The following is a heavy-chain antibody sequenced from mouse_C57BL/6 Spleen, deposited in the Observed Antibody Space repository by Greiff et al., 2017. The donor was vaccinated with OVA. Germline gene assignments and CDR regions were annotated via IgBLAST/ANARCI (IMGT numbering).Heavy chain of an antibody. CDR2: ISSGGSYT. D-gene: IGHD2-2*01. CDR1: GFTFSSYG. Sequence: EVKLLESGGDLVKPGGSLKLSCAASGFTFSSYGMPWVRQTPDQGLEWVGTISSGGSYTYYPDRLKGRFTLSRDNAKNTLYLQMSSLKSEDTAMYYCARHGYDALYFDYWGQGTTLTVSS. J-gene: IGHJ2*01. V-gene: IGHV5-6*02. CDR3: ARHGYDALYFDY.